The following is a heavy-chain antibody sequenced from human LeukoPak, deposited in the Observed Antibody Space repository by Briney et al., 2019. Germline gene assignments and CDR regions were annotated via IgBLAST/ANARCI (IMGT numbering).Heavy chain of an antibody. CDR1: GGSISSGGYY. J-gene: IGHJ4*02. CDR2: IYYSGST. CDR3: ARTYDSSGYYYYSDY. D-gene: IGHD3-22*01. Sequence: PSQTLSLTCTVSGGSISSGGYYWSWIRQHPGKGLEWIGYIYYSGSTYYNPSLKSRVTISVDTSKNQFSLKLSSVTAADTAVYYCARTYDSSGYYYYSDYWGQGTLVTVSS. V-gene: IGHV4-31*03.